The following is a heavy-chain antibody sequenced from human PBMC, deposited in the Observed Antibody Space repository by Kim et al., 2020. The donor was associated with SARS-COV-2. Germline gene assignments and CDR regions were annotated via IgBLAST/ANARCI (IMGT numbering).Heavy chain of an antibody. CDR2: ISSSSSTI. V-gene: IGHV3-48*02. CDR3: ATDIVVVPAAMGFGRGV. Sequence: GGSLRLSCAASGFTFSSYSMNWVRQAPGKGLEWVSYISSSSSTIYYADSVKGRFTISRDNAKNSLYLQMNSLRDEDTAVYYCATDIVVVPAAMGFGRGVWGQGTTVTVSS. J-gene: IGHJ6*02. D-gene: IGHD2-2*01. CDR1: GFTFSSYS.